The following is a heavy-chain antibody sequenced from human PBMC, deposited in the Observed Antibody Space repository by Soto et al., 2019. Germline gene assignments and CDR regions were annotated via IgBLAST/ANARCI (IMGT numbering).Heavy chain of an antibody. V-gene: IGHV4-31*03. Sequence: QVQLQESGPGLVKPSQTLSLTCTVSGGSISSGGYYWSWIRQHPGKGLEWIGYIYYSGSTYYNPSLKSRVTISVDTSKNQFSLKLSSVTAAETAVYYCAREGGIVGATAADYWGQGTLVTVSS. CDR3: AREGGIVGATAADY. D-gene: IGHD1-26*01. CDR2: IYYSGST. J-gene: IGHJ4*02. CDR1: GGSISSGGYY.